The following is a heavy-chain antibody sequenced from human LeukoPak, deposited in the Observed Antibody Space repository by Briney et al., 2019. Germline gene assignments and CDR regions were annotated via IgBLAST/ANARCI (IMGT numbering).Heavy chain of an antibody. D-gene: IGHD1-26*01. CDR3: ARVGGSYYYYYYMDV. J-gene: IGHJ6*03. CDR1: GGSISSYY. CDR2: IYTSGST. Sequence: SETLSPTCTVSGGSISSYYWSWIRQPAGKGLEWIGRIYTSGSTNYNPSLKSRVTMSVDTSKNQFSLKLSSVTAADTAVYYCARVGGSYYYYYYMDVWGKGTTVTVSS. V-gene: IGHV4-4*07.